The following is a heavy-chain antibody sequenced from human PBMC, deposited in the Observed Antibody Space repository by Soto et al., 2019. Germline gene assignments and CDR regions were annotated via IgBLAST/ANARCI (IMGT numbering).Heavy chain of an antibody. CDR1: GFTFSSYE. J-gene: IGHJ4*02. D-gene: IGHD4-17*01. CDR3: ARVGDYGGNTPFDY. Sequence: PGGSLRLSCAASGFTFSSYEMNWVRQAPGKGLEWVSYISSSGSPIYYADSVKGRFTISRDNAKNSLYLQMNSLRAEDTAVYYCARVGDYGGNTPFDYWGQGTLVTVSS. CDR2: ISSSGSPI. V-gene: IGHV3-48*03.